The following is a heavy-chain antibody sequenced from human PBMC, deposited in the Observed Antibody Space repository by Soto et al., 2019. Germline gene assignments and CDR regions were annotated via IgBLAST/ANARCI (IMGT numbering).Heavy chain of an antibody. J-gene: IGHJ6*02. CDR2: INPNSGGT. CDR3: AGTSLLRFLEWSYGMDV. CDR1: GYTFTGYY. Sequence: ASVKVSCKASGYTFTGYYMHWVRQAPGQGLEWMGWINPNSGGTNYAQKFQGRVTMTRDTSISTAYMELSRLRSDDTAAYYCAGTSLLRFLEWSYGMDVWGQGTTVTVSS. V-gene: IGHV1-2*02. D-gene: IGHD3-3*01.